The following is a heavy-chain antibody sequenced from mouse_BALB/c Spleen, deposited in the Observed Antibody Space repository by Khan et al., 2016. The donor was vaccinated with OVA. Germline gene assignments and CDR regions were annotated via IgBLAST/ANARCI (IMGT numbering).Heavy chain of an antibody. J-gene: IGHJ4*01. Sequence: QIQLVQSGPELKKPGETVKISCKASGYTFTYYGMNWVNQAPGRGLKWMAWINTYTGEPTYADDFKGRFAISLETSASTAYLQISNLKNEDTATXFGARRGDYRLRFSYYGMDYWGQGTSVTVSS. CDR2: INTYTGEP. V-gene: IGHV9-3-1*01. CDR3: ARRGDYRLRFSYYGMDY. CDR1: GYTFTYYG. D-gene: IGHD2-14*01.